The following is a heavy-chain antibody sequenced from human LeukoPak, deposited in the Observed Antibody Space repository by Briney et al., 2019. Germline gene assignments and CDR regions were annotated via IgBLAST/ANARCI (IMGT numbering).Heavy chain of an antibody. CDR2: IYYSGST. V-gene: IGHV4-59*12. J-gene: IGHJ3*02. D-gene: IGHD6-13*01. CDR3: ATAEDRAAAGHDAFDI. CDR1: GGSISSYY. Sequence: PSETLSLTCTVSGGSISSYYWSWIRQPPGKGLEWIGYIYYSGSTNYNPSLKSRVTISVDKSQNQFSLKMNSVTAADTAVYYCATAEDRAAAGHDAFDIWGQGTMVTVSS.